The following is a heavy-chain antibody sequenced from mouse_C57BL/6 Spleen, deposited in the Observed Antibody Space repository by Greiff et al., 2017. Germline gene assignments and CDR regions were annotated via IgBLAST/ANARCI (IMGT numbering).Heavy chain of an antibody. CDR1: GFTFSNYW. Sequence: EVQLQESGGGLVQPGGSMKLSCVASGFTFSNYWMNWVRQSPEEGLEWVAQIRLKADNYATHYAESVKGRFTISRDDSKSSVHLQMNNLRAEDTGIYYCTGAGKGPLGYWGQGTLVTVSA. CDR3: TGAGKGPLGY. J-gene: IGHJ3*01. V-gene: IGHV6-3*01. CDR2: IRLKADNYAT.